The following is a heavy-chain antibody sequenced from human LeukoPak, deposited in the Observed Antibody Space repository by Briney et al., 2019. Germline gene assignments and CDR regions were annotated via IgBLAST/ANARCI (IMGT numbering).Heavy chain of an antibody. V-gene: IGHV3-9*03. CDR2: ISWNSGSI. J-gene: IGHJ4*02. CDR3: AKDTGRYGYGYYFDY. CDR1: GFTFDDYA. Sequence: PGGSLRLSCAASGFTFDDYAMHWVRQAPGKGLEWVSGISWNSGSIGYADSVKGRFTISRDNAKNSLYLQMNSLRAEDMALYYCAKDTGRYGYGYYFDYWGQGTLVTVSS. D-gene: IGHD5-18*01.